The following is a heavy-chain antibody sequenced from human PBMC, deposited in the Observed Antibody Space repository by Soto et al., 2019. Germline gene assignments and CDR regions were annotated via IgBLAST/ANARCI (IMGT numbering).Heavy chain of an antibody. D-gene: IGHD1-26*01. CDR2: ISAYNYNT. Sequence: QVQLVQSGAEVKKPGASVKVSCKASGYTFTSYGLRWVRQAPGKGLEWMGRISAYNYNTNYAQKLQGRVTMTTDTSTSTAYMELRSMRSDDKAVYYCARVVGALGHWFDPWGQGTLVTRSS. V-gene: IGHV1-18*01. CDR3: ARVVGALGHWFDP. CDR1: GYTFTSYG. J-gene: IGHJ5*02.